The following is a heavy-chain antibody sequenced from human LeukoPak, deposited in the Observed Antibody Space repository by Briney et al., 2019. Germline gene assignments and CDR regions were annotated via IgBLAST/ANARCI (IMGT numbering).Heavy chain of an antibody. D-gene: IGHD4-11*01. Sequence: SQTLSLTCTVSGGSISSGDYYWSWIRQPPGKGLEWIGYIYYSGSTYYNPSLKSRVTISVDTSKNQFSLKLSSVTAADTAVYYCARAPRSTYYYYGMDVWGQGTTVTVSS. CDR2: IYYSGST. J-gene: IGHJ6*02. V-gene: IGHV4-30-4*01. CDR1: GGSISSGDYY. CDR3: ARAPRSTYYYYGMDV.